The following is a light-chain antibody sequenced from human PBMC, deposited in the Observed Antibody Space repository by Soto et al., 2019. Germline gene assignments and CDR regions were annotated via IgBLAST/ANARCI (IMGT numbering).Light chain of an antibody. Sequence: DIQMTQSPSSLSASVGDRVTITCQASQDISNYLNWYQQKPGKAPKLLIYDASNLQTGVPSRFSGSGSGTDFTFTINSLQPEDFATYYCQQYNISPHTFGRGTKVEIK. CDR2: DAS. J-gene: IGKJ4*01. CDR1: QDISNY. V-gene: IGKV1-33*01. CDR3: QQYNISPHT.